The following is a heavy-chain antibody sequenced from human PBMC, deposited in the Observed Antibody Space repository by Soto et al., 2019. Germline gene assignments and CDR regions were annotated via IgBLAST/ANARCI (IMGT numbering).Heavy chain of an antibody. CDR1: GGSISSGGYS. D-gene: IGHD3-9*01. CDR2: IYHSGST. Sequence: PSETLSLTCAVSGGSISSGGYSWSWIRQPPGKGLEWIGYIYHSGSTYYNPSLKSRVTISVDRSKNQFSLKLSSVTAADTTVYYCARGSYDILPGYCFDYWGQGTLVTVSS. J-gene: IGHJ4*02. V-gene: IGHV4-30-2*01. CDR3: ARGSYDILPGYCFDY.